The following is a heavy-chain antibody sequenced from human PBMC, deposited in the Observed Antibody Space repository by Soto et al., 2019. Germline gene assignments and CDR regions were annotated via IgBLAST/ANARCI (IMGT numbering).Heavy chain of an antibody. Sequence: QVQLQESGPGLVKPSQTLSLTCTVSGGSISTGGYYWNWIRQHPGKGLEWIGYFYYSGSTYYNQSLNTRVTISVNTSKNQFSLKLSSVTAADTAVYYCARSVFPWGQGTLVTVSS. CDR2: FYYSGST. CDR1: GGSISTGGYY. CDR3: ARSVFP. V-gene: IGHV4-31*03. J-gene: IGHJ5*02.